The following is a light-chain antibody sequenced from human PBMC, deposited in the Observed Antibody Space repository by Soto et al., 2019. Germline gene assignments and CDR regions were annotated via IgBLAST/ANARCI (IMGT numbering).Light chain of an antibody. CDR1: QSLLHSNGYNY. V-gene: IGKV2-28*01. CDR2: LGS. Sequence: DIVMTQSPLSLPVTPGEPASISCRSSQSLLHSNGYNYLDWYLQKPGQSPQLLIYLGSNRASGVPDRFTGSGSGTGFTLTIRRVEADDVGVYYCMQSLQTPWTFGQGTKVDTK. CDR3: MQSLQTPWT. J-gene: IGKJ1*01.